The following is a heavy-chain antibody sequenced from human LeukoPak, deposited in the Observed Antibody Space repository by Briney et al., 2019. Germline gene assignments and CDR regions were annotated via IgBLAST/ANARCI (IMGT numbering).Heavy chain of an antibody. CDR1: GFTFSSYG. CDR2: ISYDGSNK. Sequence: GRSLRLSCAASGFTFSSYGMHWVRQAPGKGLEWVAVISYDGSNKYYADSVKGRFTISRDNSKNTLYLQMNSLRAEDTAAYYCAKWLDYYDSSGYPTNDYWGQGTLVTVSS. J-gene: IGHJ4*02. CDR3: AKWLDYYDSSGYPTNDY. V-gene: IGHV3-30*18. D-gene: IGHD3-22*01.